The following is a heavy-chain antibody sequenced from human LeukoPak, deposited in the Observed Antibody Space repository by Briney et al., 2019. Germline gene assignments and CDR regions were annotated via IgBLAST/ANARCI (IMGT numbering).Heavy chain of an antibody. J-gene: IGHJ4*02. CDR2: IKQDGSEK. D-gene: IGHD1-7*01. CDR3: AREMWNYPRGSSPKDY. V-gene: IGHV3-7*01. Sequence: GGSLRLSCAASGFIFSNYAMTWVRQAPGKGLEWMANIKQDGSEKYYVDSVKGRFTISRDNAKNSLYLEMNSLRAEDTALYYCAREMWNYPRGSSPKDYWGQGTLVTVSS. CDR1: GFIFSNYA.